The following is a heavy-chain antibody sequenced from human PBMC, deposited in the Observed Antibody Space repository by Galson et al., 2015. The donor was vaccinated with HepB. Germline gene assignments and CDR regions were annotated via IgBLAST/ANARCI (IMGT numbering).Heavy chain of an antibody. V-gene: IGHV3-9*01. D-gene: IGHD3-10*01. Sequence: SLRLSCAASGFTFDDYAMHWVRQAPGKGLEWVSGISWNSGSIGYADSVKGRFTISRDNAKNSLYLQMNSLRAEDTAVYYCARVTYLVRGVISKPDAFDIWGQGTMVTVSS. CDR3: ARVTYLVRGVISKPDAFDI. CDR1: GFTFDDYA. CDR2: ISWNSGSI. J-gene: IGHJ3*02.